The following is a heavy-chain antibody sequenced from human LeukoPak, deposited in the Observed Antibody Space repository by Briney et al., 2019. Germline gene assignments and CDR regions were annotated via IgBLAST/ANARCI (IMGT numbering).Heavy chain of an antibody. J-gene: IGHJ4*02. CDR1: GYSISSGYY. Sequence: SETLSLTCTVSGYSISSGYYWGWIRQPPGKGLEWIGSIYHSGSTYYNPSLKSRVTISVDTSKNQFSLKLSSVTAADTAVYYCVRGGGSYDYWGQGTLVTVSS. CDR3: VRGGGSYDY. D-gene: IGHD1-26*01. CDR2: IYHSGST. V-gene: IGHV4-38-2*02.